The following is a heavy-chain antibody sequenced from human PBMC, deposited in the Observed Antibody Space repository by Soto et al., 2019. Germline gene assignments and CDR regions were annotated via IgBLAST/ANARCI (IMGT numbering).Heavy chain of an antibody. CDR3: AKDTAMARGFDY. V-gene: IGHV3-30*02. D-gene: IGHD5-18*01. Sequence: DSVKGRFTISRDNSKNTLYLQMNSLRAEDTAVYYCAKDTAMARGFDYWGQGTLVTVSS. J-gene: IGHJ4*02.